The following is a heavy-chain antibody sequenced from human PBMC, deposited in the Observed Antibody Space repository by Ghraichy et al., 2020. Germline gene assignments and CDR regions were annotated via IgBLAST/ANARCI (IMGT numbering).Heavy chain of an antibody. J-gene: IGHJ4*02. CDR2: ISGSGGGT. CDR3: ANGPGKAAAMPYYFDY. D-gene: IGHD2-2*01. CDR1: GFTFSSYA. Sequence: GGSLRLSCAASGFTFSSYAMSWVRQAPGKGLEWVSAISGSGGGTYYADSVKGRFTISRDNSKNTLYLQMNSLRPEDTAVYYCANGPGKAAAMPYYFDYWGQGTLVTVSS. V-gene: IGHV3-23*01.